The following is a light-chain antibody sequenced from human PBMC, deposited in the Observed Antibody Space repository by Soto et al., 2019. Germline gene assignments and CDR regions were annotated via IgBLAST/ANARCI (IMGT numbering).Light chain of an antibody. Sequence: SVCSPVREKKTITCQASQNINNYLNGYQQKPGRAPKFLIYDASNLEAGVPSMFRGSGSGTEFTCPIIPVQPVDLATNVPPQYEGLHTSGQGTRLEIK. V-gene: IGKV1-33*01. CDR3: PQYEGLHT. CDR2: DAS. J-gene: IGKJ5*01. CDR1: QNINNY.